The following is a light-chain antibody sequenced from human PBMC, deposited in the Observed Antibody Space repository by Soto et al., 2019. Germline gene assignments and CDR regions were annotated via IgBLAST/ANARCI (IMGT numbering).Light chain of an antibody. V-gene: IGKV1-27*01. J-gene: IGKJ1*01. CDR2: AAS. CDR3: QKYNGAPRT. CDR1: QGISNH. Sequence: DLQMTQSPSSLSASVGDRVTITCRASQGISNHVAWYQQKPGKVPKLLIYAASTLQAGVPSRFSGSGSGTDFTLTISRLQPEDVATYYCQKYNGAPRTFGQGTKVEFK.